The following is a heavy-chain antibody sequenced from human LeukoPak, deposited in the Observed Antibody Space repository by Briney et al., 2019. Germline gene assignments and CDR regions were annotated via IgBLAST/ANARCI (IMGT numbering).Heavy chain of an antibody. CDR1: GFTFSSYS. J-gene: IGHJ4*02. CDR3: AKQYDSSGYYYPLDH. D-gene: IGHD3-22*01. V-gene: IGHV3-30*02. CDR2: IRYDGSNK. Sequence: PGGSLRLSCAASGFTFSSYSTHWVRQAPGKGLEWVAFIRYDGSNKYYADSVKGRFTISRDNSKNTLYLQMNSLRAEDTAVYYCAKQYDSSGYYYPLDHWGQGTLVTVSS.